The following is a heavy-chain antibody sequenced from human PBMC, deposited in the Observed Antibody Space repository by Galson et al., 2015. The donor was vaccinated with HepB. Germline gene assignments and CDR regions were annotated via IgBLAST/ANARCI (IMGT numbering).Heavy chain of an antibody. CDR1: GGSFSGYY. D-gene: IGHD6-13*01. J-gene: IGHJ6*02. CDR3: AGRAAGVRSYYYYGMDV. CDR2: INHSGST. V-gene: IGHV4-34*01. Sequence: SETLSLTCAVYGGSFSGYYWSWIRQPPGKGLEWIGEINHSGSTNYNPSLKSRVTISVDTSKNQFSLTLSSVTAADTAVYYCAGRAAGVRSYYYYGMDVWGQGTTVTVSS.